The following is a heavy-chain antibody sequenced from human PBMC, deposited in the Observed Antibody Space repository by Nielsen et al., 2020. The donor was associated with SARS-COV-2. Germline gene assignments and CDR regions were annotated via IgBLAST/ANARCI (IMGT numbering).Heavy chain of an antibody. CDR1: GGSISSSSYY. J-gene: IGHJ6*01. CDR3: ARWSLHQGPIGLPPGTLLQEHL. Sequence: SETLSLTCTVSGGSISSSSYYWGWIRQPPGKGLEWIGSIYYSGSTNYNPSLKSRVTISVDKSKNQFSLKLSSVTAADTAVYYCARWSLHQGPIGLPPGTLLQEHLWG. V-gene: IGHV4-39*07. D-gene: IGHD1-26*01. CDR2: IYYSGST.